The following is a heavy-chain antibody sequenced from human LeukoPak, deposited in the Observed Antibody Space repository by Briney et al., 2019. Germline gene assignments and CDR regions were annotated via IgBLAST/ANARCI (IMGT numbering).Heavy chain of an antibody. CDR3: ARDGYYDSSGYYVAPYDY. V-gene: IGHV4-34*01. CDR2: INHSGST. Sequence: SETLSLTCAVYGGSFSGYCWSWIRQPPGKGLEWIGEINHSGSTNYNPSLKSRVTISVDTSKNQFSLKLSSVTAADTAVYYCARDGYYDSSGYYVAPYDYWGQGTLVTVSS. D-gene: IGHD3-22*01. J-gene: IGHJ4*02. CDR1: GGSFSGYC.